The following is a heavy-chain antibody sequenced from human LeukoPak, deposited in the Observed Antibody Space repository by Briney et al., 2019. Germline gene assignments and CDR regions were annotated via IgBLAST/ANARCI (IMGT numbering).Heavy chain of an antibody. Sequence: GGSLRLSCAASGFTFSSYSMNWVRQAPGKGLEWVSSISSSSSYIYYADSVKGRFTISRDNAKNSLYLQMNSLRAEDTAVYYCARQGCSSTSCYNYYGMDVWGQGTTVTVSS. V-gene: IGHV3-21*01. CDR3: ARQGCSSTSCYNYYGMDV. CDR1: GFTFSSYS. D-gene: IGHD2-2*01. J-gene: IGHJ6*02. CDR2: ISSSSSYI.